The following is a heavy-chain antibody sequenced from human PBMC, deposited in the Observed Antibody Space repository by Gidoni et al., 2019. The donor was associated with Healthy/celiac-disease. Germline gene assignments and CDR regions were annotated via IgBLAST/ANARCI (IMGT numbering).Heavy chain of an antibody. Sequence: EVQLLESGGGLVQPGGSLRLSCAASGFTFSSYAMSWVRQAPGKGLEWVSAISGSGRSTYYADSVKGRFTISRDNSKNTLYLQMNSLRAEDTAVYYCAKGEYYGPDGGGAYWGQGTLVTVSS. J-gene: IGHJ4*02. CDR1: GFTFSSYA. V-gene: IGHV3-23*01. CDR3: AKGEYYGPDGGGAY. CDR2: ISGSGRST. D-gene: IGHD4-17*01.